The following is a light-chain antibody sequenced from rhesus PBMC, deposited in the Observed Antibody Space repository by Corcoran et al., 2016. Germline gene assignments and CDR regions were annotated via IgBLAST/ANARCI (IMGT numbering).Light chain of an antibody. CDR2: AAS. J-gene: IGKJ1*01. CDR1: QGISNA. CDR3: QQGYSTPWT. V-gene: IGKV1-33*02. Sequence: DIQMSQSPSSLSASVGDKVTITCRASQGISNALAWYQQKPGKAPKLLIYAASSLESGVPSRFSGSRAGTDFTLTISSRQPEDFATYYCQQGYSTPWTFGQGTKVEIK.